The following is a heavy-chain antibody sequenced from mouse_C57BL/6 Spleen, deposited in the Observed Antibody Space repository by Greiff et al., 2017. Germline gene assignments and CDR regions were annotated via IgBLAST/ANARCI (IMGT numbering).Heavy chain of an antibody. Sequence: EVNLVESGGGLVKPGGSLKLSCAASGFTFSSYAMSWVRQTPEKRLEWVATISDGGSYTYYPDNVKGRFTISRDNAKNNPYLQMSHLKSEDTAMYYCAREGLGRDFDYWGQGTTLTVSS. D-gene: IGHD4-1*01. CDR3: AREGLGRDFDY. CDR1: GFTFSSYA. CDR2: ISDGGSYT. V-gene: IGHV5-4*01. J-gene: IGHJ2*01.